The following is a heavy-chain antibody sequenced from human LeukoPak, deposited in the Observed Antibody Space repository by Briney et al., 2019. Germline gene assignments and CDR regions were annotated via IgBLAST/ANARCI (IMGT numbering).Heavy chain of an antibody. CDR3: ARLSSLITMVRGVIIVAYWFDP. J-gene: IGHJ5*02. Sequence: SETLSLTCTVSGGSISSGSYYWSWIRQPAGKGLEWIGEINHSGSTNYNPSLKSRVTISVDTSKNQFSLKLSSVTAADTAVYYCARLSSLITMVRGVIIVAYWFDPWGQGTLVTVSS. CDR1: GGSISSGSYY. CDR2: INHSGST. V-gene: IGHV4-61*10. D-gene: IGHD3-10*01.